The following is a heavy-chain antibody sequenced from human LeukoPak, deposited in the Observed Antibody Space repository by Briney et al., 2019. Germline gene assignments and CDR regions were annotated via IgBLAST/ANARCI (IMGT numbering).Heavy chain of an antibody. Sequence: GGSLRLSCAASGFTFSSYWMHWVRQAPGKGLVWVSRINSDGSSTSYADSVKGRFTISRGNAKNTLYLQMNSLRAEDTAVYYCAADTAMVYYFDYWGQGTLVTVSS. J-gene: IGHJ4*02. CDR2: INSDGSST. CDR1: GFTFSSYW. CDR3: AADTAMVYYFDY. D-gene: IGHD5-18*01. V-gene: IGHV3-74*01.